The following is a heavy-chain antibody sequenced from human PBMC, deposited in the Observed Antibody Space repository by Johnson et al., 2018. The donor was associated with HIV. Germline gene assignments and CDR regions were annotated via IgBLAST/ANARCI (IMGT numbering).Heavy chain of an antibody. CDR2: ISWNSGNI. D-gene: IGHD4/OR15-4a*01. CDR1: GFTFDDYA. V-gene: IGHV3-9*01. Sequence: VQVVESGGVVVQPGGSLRLSCAASGFTFDDYAMHWVRQAPGKGLGWVSGISWNSGNIVYADSVKGRFTISGDNAKNSLYLQMNSLQTEDPAVYFCTTSTLGGLDYGDPSGGDTVDIWGQGTKVTVAS. J-gene: IGHJ3*02. CDR3: TTSTLGGLDYGDPSGGDTVDI.